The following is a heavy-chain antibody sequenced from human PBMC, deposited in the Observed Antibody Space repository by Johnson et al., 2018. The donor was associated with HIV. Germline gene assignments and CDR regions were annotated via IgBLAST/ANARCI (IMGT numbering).Heavy chain of an antibody. Sequence: VQLVESGGGLVQPGGSLRLSCAASGFTVSSNYMSWVRQAPGKGLEWVSVIYSGGSTYYADSVKGRFTISRDNSKNTLYLQMNSLRAEDTAVYYCASYSSSDAFDIWGQGTMVTVSS. CDR2: IYSGGST. CDR1: GFTVSSNY. J-gene: IGHJ3*02. CDR3: ASYSSSDAFDI. D-gene: IGHD6-6*01. V-gene: IGHV3-66*01.